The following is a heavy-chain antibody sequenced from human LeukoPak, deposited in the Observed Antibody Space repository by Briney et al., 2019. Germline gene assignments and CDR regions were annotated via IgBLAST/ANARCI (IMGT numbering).Heavy chain of an antibody. V-gene: IGHV4-4*07. CDR1: GGSISSYY. CDR2: IYTSGST. CDR3: ARENSGSHREFDY. Sequence: PSETLSLTCTVSGGSISSYYWSWIRPPAGKGLEWIGRIYTSGSTNYNASLKSRVSMSVDTSKNQFSLKLSSVTAADTAVFYCARENSGSHREFDYWGQGTLVTVSS. D-gene: IGHD1-26*01. J-gene: IGHJ4*02.